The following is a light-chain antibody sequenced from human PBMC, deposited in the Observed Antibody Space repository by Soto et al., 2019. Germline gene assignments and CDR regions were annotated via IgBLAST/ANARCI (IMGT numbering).Light chain of an antibody. J-gene: IGKJ2*01. Sequence: DIPLTQPPPSLSATVGDRVTITCRTSQTITNYVNWYQQEAGKAPKLLIYGASRLQSGVPSRFGGSGFGTEFTPTITSLQSEDSVIYYCQQTYSTPYVFGGGTKLYSK. CDR3: QQTYSTPYV. V-gene: IGKV1-39*01. CDR2: GAS. CDR1: QTITNY.